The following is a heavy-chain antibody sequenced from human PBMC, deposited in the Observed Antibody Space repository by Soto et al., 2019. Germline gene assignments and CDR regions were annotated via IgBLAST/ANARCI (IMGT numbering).Heavy chain of an antibody. CDR3: ARGEWELSS. CDR1: GYTFTSYD. CDR2: MSPNSGNT. Sequence: QVQLVQSGAVVKKPGASVKVSCNISGYTFTSYDVNWVRQATGQGPEWMGWMSPNSGNTGYAQKFQGRVTMTRDTSISTAYMELSSLRSDDTAVYYCARGEWELSSWGQGTLVTVSS. D-gene: IGHD1-26*01. J-gene: IGHJ4*02. V-gene: IGHV1-8*01.